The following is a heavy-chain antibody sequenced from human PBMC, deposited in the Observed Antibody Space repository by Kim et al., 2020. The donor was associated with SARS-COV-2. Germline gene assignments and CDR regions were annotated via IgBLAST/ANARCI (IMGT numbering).Heavy chain of an antibody. J-gene: IGHJ4*02. CDR3: TTTSYPDY. D-gene: IGHD1-26*01. CDR1: GFTFSNAW. Sequence: GGSLRLSCTASGFTFSNAWMTWVRQAPGKGLEWVGRIKTKTEGGTTDYAAPVKGRFTISRDDSKNTLYLQMNSLKTEDTAVYYCTTTSYPDYWGQGTLVTVSS. CDR2: IKTKTEGGTT. V-gene: IGHV3-15*01.